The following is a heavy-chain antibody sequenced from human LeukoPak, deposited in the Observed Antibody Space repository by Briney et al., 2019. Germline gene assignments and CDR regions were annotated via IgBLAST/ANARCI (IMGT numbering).Heavy chain of an antibody. D-gene: IGHD6-19*01. CDR1: GYTFAGYY. CDR2: INPNSGGT. J-gene: IGHJ6*02. V-gene: IGHV1-2*02. Sequence: ASVKVSCKASGYTFAGYYMHWVRQAPGQGLEWMGWINPNSGGTNYAQKFQGRVTMTRDTSISTAYMELSRLRSDDTAVYYCARDRSSIAVWRLWGQGTTVTVSS. CDR3: ARDRSSIAVWRL.